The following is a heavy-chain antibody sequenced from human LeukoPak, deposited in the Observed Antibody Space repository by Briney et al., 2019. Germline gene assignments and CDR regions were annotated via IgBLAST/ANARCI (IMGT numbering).Heavy chain of an antibody. J-gene: IGHJ6*03. CDR1: GGTFSSYA. CDR3: ARPPASHYYYYYMDV. V-gene: IGHV1-69*05. Sequence: SVKVSCKASGGTFSSYAISWVRQAPGQGLEWMGGIIPIFGTANYAQKFQGRVTITTDESTSTAYMELSSLRSEDTAVYYCARPPASHYYYYYMDVWGKGTTVTVSS. D-gene: IGHD2-2*01. CDR2: IIPIFGTA.